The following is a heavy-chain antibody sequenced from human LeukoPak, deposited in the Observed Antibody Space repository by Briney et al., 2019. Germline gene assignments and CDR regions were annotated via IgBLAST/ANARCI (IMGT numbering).Heavy chain of an antibody. J-gene: IGHJ4*02. CDR2: INEHGSEK. CDR1: GLTFSTYW. D-gene: IGHD3-10*02. CDR3: ARGALRSVDY. V-gene: IGHV3-7*03. Sequence: GGSLRLSCAASGLTFSTYWMSWVRQAPGKGLECVGIINEHGSEKYYVDSVKGRFTISRDNAKNSLYLQINSLRAEDRAVYYCARGALRSVDYWGQGTLLTVSS.